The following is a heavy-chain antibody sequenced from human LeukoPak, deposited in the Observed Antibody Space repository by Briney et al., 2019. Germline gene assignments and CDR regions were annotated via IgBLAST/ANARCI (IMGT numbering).Heavy chain of an antibody. CDR3: ARVPHYYFGYGYFDT. J-gene: IGHJ4*02. CDR1: GGSFSGYY. V-gene: IGHV4-34*01. CDR2: IDQSGTT. D-gene: IGHD3/OR15-3a*01. Sequence: SETLSLTCVVNGGSFSGYYLSWIRQPPGKGLEWIGEIDQSGTTNYNPSLKSRVAISIDTSKKQFSLTLTSMTAADTAVYYCARVPHYYFGYGYFDTWGQGTRVTVSS.